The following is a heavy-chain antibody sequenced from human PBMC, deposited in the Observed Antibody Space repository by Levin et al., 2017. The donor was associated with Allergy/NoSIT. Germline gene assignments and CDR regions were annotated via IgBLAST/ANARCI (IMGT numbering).Heavy chain of an antibody. CDR2: FDPENAVT. CDR1: GYTLTNLA. J-gene: IGHJ6*02. V-gene: IGHV1-24*01. CDR3: ATVYAFPSGLDV. Sequence: GESLKISCKVSGYTLTNLAMHWVRQAPGKGLEWMGGFDPENAVTVYAQKFQGRVITTEDTSTDTAYMELRGLTSEDTAVYYCATVYAFPSGLDVWGQGTTVTVSS. D-gene: IGHD3-3*02.